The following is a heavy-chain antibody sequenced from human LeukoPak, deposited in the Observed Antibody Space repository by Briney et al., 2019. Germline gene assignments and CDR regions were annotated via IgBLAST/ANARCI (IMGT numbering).Heavy chain of an antibody. Sequence: ASVKVSCKASGYTFTGYYMHWVRQAPGQGLEWMGIINPSGGSTSYAQKFQGRVTMTRDTSTSTVYMELSSLRSEDTAVYYCARAGSGYYPMNSFDYWGQGTLVTVSS. CDR2: INPSGGST. D-gene: IGHD3-22*01. V-gene: IGHV1-46*01. J-gene: IGHJ4*02. CDR1: GYTFTGYY. CDR3: ARAGSGYYPMNSFDY.